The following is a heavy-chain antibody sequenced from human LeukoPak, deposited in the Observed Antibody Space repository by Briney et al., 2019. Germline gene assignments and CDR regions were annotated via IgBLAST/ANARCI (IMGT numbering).Heavy chain of an antibody. D-gene: IGHD1-1*01. Sequence: GGSLRLSCAASGFTFSSFEMNWVRQAPGKGLEWLSYISNSGGTIYYADSVKGRFTISRDNAKNSLYLQMNSLRADDTAVYYCAREGNEVQRVLSFDSWGQGILVTVSS. CDR2: ISNSGGTI. CDR1: GFTFSSFE. J-gene: IGHJ4*02. CDR3: AREGNEVQRVLSFDS. V-gene: IGHV3-48*03.